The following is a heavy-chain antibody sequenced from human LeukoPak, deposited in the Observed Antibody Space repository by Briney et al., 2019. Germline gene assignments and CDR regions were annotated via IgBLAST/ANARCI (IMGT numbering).Heavy chain of an antibody. CDR3: ASAYGDYPS. J-gene: IGHJ5*02. Sequence: SETLSLTCSVSGGSISSSAYHWSWFRQHPGKGLEWIGYIYYSGSTYYNPSLKSRVTISVDTSKNQFSLKLSSVTAADTAVYYCASAYGDYPSWGQGTLVTVYS. CDR2: IYYSGST. D-gene: IGHD4-17*01. V-gene: IGHV4-30-4*08. CDR1: GGSISSSAYH.